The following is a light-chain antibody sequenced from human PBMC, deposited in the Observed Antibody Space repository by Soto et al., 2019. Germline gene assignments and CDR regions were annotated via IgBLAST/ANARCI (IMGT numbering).Light chain of an antibody. CDR1: SSDVGGYNY. J-gene: IGLJ1*01. CDR3: SSYTSSSTPYV. Sequence: QSALTQPASVSGSPGQSITISCTGTSSDVGGYNYVSWYQQHPGKAPKLMIYEVSNRPSGVSNRFSGSKSGNTASLTISGLHAEDEADYSCSSYTSSSTPYVFGTGTKLTVL. CDR2: EVS. V-gene: IGLV2-14*01.